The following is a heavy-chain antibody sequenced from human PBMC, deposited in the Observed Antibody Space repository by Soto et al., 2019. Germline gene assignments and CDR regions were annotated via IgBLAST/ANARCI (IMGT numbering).Heavy chain of an antibody. J-gene: IGHJ5*02. V-gene: IGHV4-31*01. CDR2: INYIGTT. CDR3: ARSLDP. Sequence: QVQLQESGPGLVKPSQTLSLTCTVSVGSTTSGGYYWSWIRQHPGKGLKWIGNINYIGTTYYNPSLKSPITISVDTSKAQCTLKLSSVTAGDTAVYYCARSLDPWGQGTLVIVSS. CDR1: VGSTTSGGYY.